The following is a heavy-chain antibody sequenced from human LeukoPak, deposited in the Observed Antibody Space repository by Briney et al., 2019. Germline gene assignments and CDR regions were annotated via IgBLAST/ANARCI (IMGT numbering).Heavy chain of an antibody. D-gene: IGHD3-10*01. CDR1: GGSFSGYY. CDR2: INHSGST. Sequence: PSETLSLTCAVYGGSFSGYYWSWIRQPPGKGLEWIGEINHSGSTNYNPSLKSRVTISVDTSKNQFSLKLSSVTAADTGVYYCARHTGSGSYFDYWGQGSLVTVSS. J-gene: IGHJ4*02. CDR3: ARHTGSGSYFDY. V-gene: IGHV4-34*01.